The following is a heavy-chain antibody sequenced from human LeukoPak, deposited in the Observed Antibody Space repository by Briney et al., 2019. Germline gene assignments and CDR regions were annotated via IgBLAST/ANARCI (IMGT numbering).Heavy chain of an antibody. J-gene: IGHJ4*02. Sequence: PGGSLRLSCAASGFTFSSDGIHWVRQAPGKGLEWVANVKQDGSEKYYVDSVKGRFTISRDNAKNSLYLQMNSLRAEDTAVYYCARMGSSSSSYWGQGTLVTVSS. CDR3: ARMGSSSSSY. CDR2: VKQDGSEK. CDR1: GFTFSSDG. D-gene: IGHD6-6*01. V-gene: IGHV3-7*01.